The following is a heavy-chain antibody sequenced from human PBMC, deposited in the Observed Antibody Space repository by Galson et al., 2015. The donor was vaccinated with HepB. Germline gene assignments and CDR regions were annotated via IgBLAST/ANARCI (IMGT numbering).Heavy chain of an antibody. D-gene: IGHD3-22*01. J-gene: IGHJ3*01. Sequence: SVKVSCKASGYTFTNHAMHWVRQAPGQRLEWMGRINAGNGNTKYSEKFQGRVTFTRDASATTAYMELSSLRSEDTAVYYCARDTYYFDSSGLYLKDGAFDVWGQGTMVTVSS. CDR2: INAGNGNT. CDR3: ARDTYYFDSSGLYLKDGAFDV. CDR1: GYTFTNHA. V-gene: IGHV1-3*01.